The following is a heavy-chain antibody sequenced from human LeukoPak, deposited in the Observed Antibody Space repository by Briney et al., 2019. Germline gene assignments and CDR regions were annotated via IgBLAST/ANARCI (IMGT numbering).Heavy chain of an antibody. CDR1: GGSISSYY. CDR3: ARESYSSGWLHSYYGMDV. Sequence: SETLSLTCTVSGGSISSYYWSWIRQPPGKGLEWIGYIYYSGSTNYNPSLKSRVTISVDTSKNQFPLKLSSVTAADTAVYYCARESYSSGWLHSYYGMDVWGQGTTVTVTS. D-gene: IGHD6-19*01. V-gene: IGHV4-59*01. CDR2: IYYSGST. J-gene: IGHJ6*02.